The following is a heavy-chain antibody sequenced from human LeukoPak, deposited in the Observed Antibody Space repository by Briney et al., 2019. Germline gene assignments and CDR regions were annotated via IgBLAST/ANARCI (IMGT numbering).Heavy chain of an antibody. Sequence: SVKVSCKASGGTFSSYAISWVRQAPGQGLEWMGGIIPIFGTANYAQKFQGSATINAEESTRTAHMELSSPRSEDTAVYYCARHGTVPAAITWDYYFDYWGQGTLVTVSS. CDR3: ARHGTVPAAITWDYYFDY. CDR2: IIPIFGTA. D-gene: IGHD2-2*01. J-gene: IGHJ4*02. V-gene: IGHV1-69*01. CDR1: GGTFSSYA.